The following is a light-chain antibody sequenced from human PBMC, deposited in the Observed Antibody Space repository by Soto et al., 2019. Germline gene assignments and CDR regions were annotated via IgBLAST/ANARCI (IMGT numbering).Light chain of an antibody. CDR1: QSVSSSY. Sequence: ETVLTQSPGTLSLSPGERATLSCRARQSVSSSYLAWYQQRPGQAPRLLIYGVSSRATGIPDRFSGSGSGTDFTLAISRLEPEDFAVYYCQQYGSSPWTFGQGTKVEIK. J-gene: IGKJ1*01. V-gene: IGKV3-20*01. CDR2: GVS. CDR3: QQYGSSPWT.